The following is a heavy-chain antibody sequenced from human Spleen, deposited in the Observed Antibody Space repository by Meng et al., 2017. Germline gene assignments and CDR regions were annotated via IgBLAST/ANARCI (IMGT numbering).Heavy chain of an antibody. Sequence: SETLSLTCTVSGGSISSSPYYWGWIRQPPGKGLKWIGSISYSGSTYYKPSLKSRVTMSADTSKNHFYLRLNSVTAADTAVYYCAREDRRSSSWDLDPWGQGTLVTVSS. CDR3: AREDRRSSSWDLDP. V-gene: IGHV4-39*07. J-gene: IGHJ5*02. CDR1: GGSISSSPYY. CDR2: ISYSGST. D-gene: IGHD2-2*01.